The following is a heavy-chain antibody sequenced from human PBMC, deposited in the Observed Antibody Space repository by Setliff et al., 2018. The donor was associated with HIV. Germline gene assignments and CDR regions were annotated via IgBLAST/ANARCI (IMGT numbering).Heavy chain of an antibody. CDR3: ARDLNYVWGSDNAFDI. D-gene: IGHD3-16*01. V-gene: IGHV7-4-1*02. CDR1: GYTFTSYA. Sequence: APVKVSCKASGYTFTSYAMNWVRQAPGQGLEWMGWINTNTGNPTYAQGFTGRFVFSLDTSVSTAYLQISSLKAEDTAVYYCARDLNYVWGSDNAFDIWGQGTMVTVSS. J-gene: IGHJ3*02. CDR2: INTNTGNP.